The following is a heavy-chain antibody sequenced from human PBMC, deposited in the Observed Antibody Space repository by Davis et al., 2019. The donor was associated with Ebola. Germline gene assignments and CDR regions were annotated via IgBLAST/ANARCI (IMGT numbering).Heavy chain of an antibody. J-gene: IGHJ4*02. V-gene: IGHV3-74*01. Sequence: HTGGSLRLSCAASGFIFSDYWMNWVRHTPGKGLVWVSRITNDGTRTSYADSVQGQFTISRDNAKNTLFLQLNSLRVEDTAIYYCARREAASIDYWGQGTLVTVSS. D-gene: IGHD6-25*01. CDR3: ARREAASIDY. CDR1: GFIFSDYW. CDR2: ITNDGTRT.